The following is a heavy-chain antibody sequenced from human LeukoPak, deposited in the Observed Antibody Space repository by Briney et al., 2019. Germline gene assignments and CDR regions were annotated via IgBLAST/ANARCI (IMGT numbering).Heavy chain of an antibody. D-gene: IGHD3-10*01. CDR3: ARVNQYYYGSGREMDV. CDR2: INHSGST. Sequence: PSETLSLTCAVYGGSFSGYYWSWIRQPPGKGLEWIGEINHSGSTNYNPSLKSRVTISVDTSKNQFSLKLSSVTAADTAVYYCARVNQYYYGSGREMDVWGKGTTVTVSS. CDR1: GGSFSGYY. J-gene: IGHJ6*04. V-gene: IGHV4-34*01.